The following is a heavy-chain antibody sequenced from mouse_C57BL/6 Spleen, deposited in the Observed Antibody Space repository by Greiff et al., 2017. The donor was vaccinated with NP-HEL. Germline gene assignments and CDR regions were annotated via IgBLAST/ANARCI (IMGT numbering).Heavy chain of an antibody. CDR2: INPNNGGT. J-gene: IGHJ3*01. Sequence: EVQLQQSGPELVKPGASVKMSCKASGYTFTDYNMHWVKQSHGKSLEWIGYINPNNGGTSYNQKFKGKATLTVNKSSSTAYMELRSLTSEDSAVYYCAGGNYPAWFAYWGQGTLVTVSA. D-gene: IGHD2-1*01. CDR3: AGGNYPAWFAY. CDR1: GYTFTDYN. V-gene: IGHV1-22*01.